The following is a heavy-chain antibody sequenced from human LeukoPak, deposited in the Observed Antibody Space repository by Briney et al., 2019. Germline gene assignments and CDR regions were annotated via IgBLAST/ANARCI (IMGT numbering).Heavy chain of an antibody. Sequence: GRSLRLSCAASRFTFSSYAMHWVRQAPGKGLEWVAVISYDGSNKYYADSVKGRFTISRDNSKNTLYLQMNSLRAEDTAVYYCAREPDSSGYSRNFDYWGQGTLVTVSS. CDR3: AREPDSSGYSRNFDY. D-gene: IGHD3-22*01. J-gene: IGHJ4*02. V-gene: IGHV3-30-3*01. CDR1: RFTFSSYA. CDR2: ISYDGSNK.